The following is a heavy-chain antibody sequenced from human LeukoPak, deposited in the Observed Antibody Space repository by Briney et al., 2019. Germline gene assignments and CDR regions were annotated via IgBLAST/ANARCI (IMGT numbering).Heavy chain of an antibody. V-gene: IGHV4-59*12. CDR1: GGSINSDY. Sequence: SETLSLTCTVSGGSINSDYWSWIRQPPGKGLQWMGYISYSGSTTYNPSLNSRVTISVDTSKNQFSLKLSSVTAADTAVYYCARTRDGYNYNDYWGQGTLVTVSS. CDR3: ARTRDGYNYNDY. CDR2: ISYSGST. D-gene: IGHD5-24*01. J-gene: IGHJ4*02.